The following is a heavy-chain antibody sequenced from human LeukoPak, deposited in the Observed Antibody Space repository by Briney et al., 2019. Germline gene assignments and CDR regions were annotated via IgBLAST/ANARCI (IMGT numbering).Heavy chain of an antibody. V-gene: IGHV1-46*01. CDR1: GYTFTSYY. CDR2: INPSGGST. D-gene: IGHD6-13*01. Sequence: ASVKVSCKASGYTFTSYYMHWVRQAPGQGLEWMGIINPSGGSTGYAQKFQGRVTMTRDMSTSTVYMELSSLRSEDTAVYYCARTSSSSPYGYYFDYWGQGTLVTVSS. CDR3: ARTSSSSPYGYYFDY. J-gene: IGHJ4*02.